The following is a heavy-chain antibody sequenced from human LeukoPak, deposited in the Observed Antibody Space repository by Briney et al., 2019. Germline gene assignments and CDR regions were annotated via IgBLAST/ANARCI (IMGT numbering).Heavy chain of an antibody. CDR1: GFTFSSYW. V-gene: IGHV3-7*01. J-gene: IGHJ4*02. Sequence: GGSLRLSCAASGFTFSSYWMSWVRQAPGKGLEWVANIHQDGTGKNYVDSMKGRFTISRDNAKNTLYLQMNSLRDEDTAVFYCARSRYDYIWGIDYWGQGTLVTISS. D-gene: IGHD3-16*01. CDR2: IHQDGTGK. CDR3: ARSRYDYIWGIDY.